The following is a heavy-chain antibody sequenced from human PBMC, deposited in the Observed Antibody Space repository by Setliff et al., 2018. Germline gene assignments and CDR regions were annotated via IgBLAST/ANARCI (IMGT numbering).Heavy chain of an antibody. Sequence: GASVKVSCKASGYTFTNYGITWVRQAPGQGLEWMGWISAYNGNTNFAQKFQDRVTMTTDTSTATVYMELKNLRSDDTAVYYCARSSGPRVVLAADFDYWGQGTLVTVSS. D-gene: IGHD5-12*01. V-gene: IGHV1-18*01. J-gene: IGHJ4*02. CDR1: GYTFTNYG. CDR3: ARSSGPRVVLAADFDY. CDR2: ISAYNGNT.